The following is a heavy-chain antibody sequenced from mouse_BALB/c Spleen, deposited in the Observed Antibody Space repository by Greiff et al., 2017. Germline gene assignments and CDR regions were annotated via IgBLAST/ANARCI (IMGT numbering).Heavy chain of an antibody. CDR2: ISSGGSYT. CDR1: GFTFSSYG. CDR3: ARRVVTTAMDY. Sequence: EVQLVESGGGLVKPGGSLKLSCAASGFTFSSYGMSWVRQTPDKRLEWVATISSGGSYTYYPDSVKGRFTISRDNAKNTLYLQMSSLKSEDTAMYYCARRVVTTAMDYWGQGTSVTVSS. J-gene: IGHJ4*01. V-gene: IGHV5-6*01. D-gene: IGHD2-1*01.